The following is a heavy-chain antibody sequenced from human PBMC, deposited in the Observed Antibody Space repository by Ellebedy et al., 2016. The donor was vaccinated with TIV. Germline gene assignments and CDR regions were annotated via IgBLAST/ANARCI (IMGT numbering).Heavy chain of an antibody. D-gene: IGHD4-17*01. Sequence: GESLKISCVASGFSFSSYWMTWVRQAPGKGLEWVANINQDGRDKYYEDSVKGRFTIARDNAKNSLYLQMSSLRVEDTAVYYCATDGSYGDYRSPTHAFVIWGQGTMVAVSS. CDR1: GFSFSSYW. CDR2: INQDGRDK. CDR3: ATDGSYGDYRSPTHAFVI. V-gene: IGHV3-7*01. J-gene: IGHJ3*02.